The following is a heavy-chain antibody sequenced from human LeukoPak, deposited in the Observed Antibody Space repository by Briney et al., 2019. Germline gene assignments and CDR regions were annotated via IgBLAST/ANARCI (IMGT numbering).Heavy chain of an antibody. CDR1: GYTFTGYY. CDR2: INPNSGGT. V-gene: IGHV1-2*02. Sequence: GASVKVSCKASGYTFTGYYMHWVRQAPGQGLEWMGWINPNSGGTNYAQKFQGRVTMTRDTSISTAYMELSRLRSDDTAVYYCARTIIAARNVYDYWGQGTLATVSS. J-gene: IGHJ4*02. D-gene: IGHD6-6*01. CDR3: ARTIIAARNVYDY.